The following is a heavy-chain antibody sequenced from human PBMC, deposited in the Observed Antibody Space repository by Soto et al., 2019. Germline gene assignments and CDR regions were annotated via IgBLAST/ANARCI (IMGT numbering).Heavy chain of an antibody. CDR3: ARGDTAMVIGAFDI. CDR2: IYYSGST. CDR1: GGSISSGDYY. V-gene: IGHV4-30-4*01. D-gene: IGHD5-18*01. J-gene: IGHJ3*02. Sequence: SETLSLTCTVSGGSISSGDYYWSWIRQTPGKGLEWIGYIYYSGSTYYNPSLKSRVTISVDTSKNQFSLKLSSVTAADTAVYYCARGDTAMVIGAFDIWGQGTMVTVSS.